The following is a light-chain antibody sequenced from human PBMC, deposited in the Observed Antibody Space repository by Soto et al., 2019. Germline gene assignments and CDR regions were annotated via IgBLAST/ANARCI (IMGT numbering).Light chain of an antibody. CDR2: DVS. Sequence: QSALTQPASVSGSPGQSITISCTGTSSDVGGYNYVSWYQQHPGKAPKLMIYDVSNQPSGVSNRFSGSKSGNTASLTISRLQAEDEAGYYCSSYTSSSTLGFGGGTKLTVL. J-gene: IGLJ3*02. CDR1: SSDVGGYNY. V-gene: IGLV2-14*01. CDR3: SSYTSSSTLG.